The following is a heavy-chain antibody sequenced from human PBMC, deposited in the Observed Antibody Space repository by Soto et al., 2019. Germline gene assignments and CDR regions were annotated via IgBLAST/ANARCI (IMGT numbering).Heavy chain of an antibody. D-gene: IGHD6-19*01. CDR2: ISTDNGNT. CDR3: ARVGPKSSGWYNAFDI. J-gene: IGHJ3*02. Sequence: GASVKVSCKASGYTFTSYAMHWVRQAPGQGLEWMGWISTDNGNTNYSQKFQGRVTITRDTSTSTAYTELRSLRSDDTAVYYCARVGPKSSGWYNAFDIWGQGTMVTVSS. V-gene: IGHV1-3*04. CDR1: GYTFTSYA.